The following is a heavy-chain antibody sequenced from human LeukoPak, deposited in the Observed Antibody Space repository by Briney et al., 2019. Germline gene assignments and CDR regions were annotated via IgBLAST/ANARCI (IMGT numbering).Heavy chain of an antibody. Sequence: ASVKVSCKVSGYTLTELSMHWVRQAPGKGLEWMGGFDPEDGETIYAQKFQGRVTMTEDTSTDTAYMELSSLRSEDTAVYYCATSSGGNWNYEAYYYYGMVVWGQGTTVTVSS. CDR1: GYTLTELS. D-gene: IGHD1-7*01. CDR3: ATSSGGNWNYEAYYYYGMVV. V-gene: IGHV1-24*01. CDR2: FDPEDGET. J-gene: IGHJ6*02.